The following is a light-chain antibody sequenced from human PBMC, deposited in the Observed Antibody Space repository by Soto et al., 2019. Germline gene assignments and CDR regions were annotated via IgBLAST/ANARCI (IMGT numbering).Light chain of an antibody. CDR1: SSDVGGYTY. V-gene: IGLV2-8*01. CDR3: SSYAGITPYV. CDR2: EVS. Sequence: QSVLTQPPSASGCPGQSVTISCTGTSSDVGGYTYVSWYQQHPGKAPKLMIYEVSKRPSGVPDRFSGSKSGNTASLTVSGLQAEDEADYYCSSYAGITPYVFGTGTKVTVL. J-gene: IGLJ1*01.